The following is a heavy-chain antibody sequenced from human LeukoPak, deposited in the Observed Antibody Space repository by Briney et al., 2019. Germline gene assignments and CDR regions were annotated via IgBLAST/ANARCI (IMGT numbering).Heavy chain of an antibody. CDR2: INPSGGST. D-gene: IGHD1-26*01. V-gene: IGHV1-46*01. Sequence: GASVKVSCKASGYTFTSYYMHCVRQAPGQGLEWMGIINPSGGSTSYAQKFQGRVTITADESTSTAYMELSSLRSEDTAVYYCARDGSGSYYALGYFDYWGQGTLVTVSS. CDR3: ARDGSGSYYALGYFDY. J-gene: IGHJ4*02. CDR1: GYTFTSYY.